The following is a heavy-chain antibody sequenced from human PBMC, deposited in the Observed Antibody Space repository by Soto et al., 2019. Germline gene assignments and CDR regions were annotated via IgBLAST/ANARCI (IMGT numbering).Heavy chain of an antibody. Sequence: GGSLRLSCAASGFTFSSYWMHWVRQAPGKGLVWVSRINSDGSSTSYADSVKGRFTISRDNAKNTLYLQMNSLRAEDTAVYYCARPGPYCSSTSGHAFDYWGQGTLVTVSS. J-gene: IGHJ4*02. CDR3: ARPGPYCSSTSGHAFDY. CDR2: INSDGSST. V-gene: IGHV3-74*01. CDR1: GFTFSSYW. D-gene: IGHD2-2*01.